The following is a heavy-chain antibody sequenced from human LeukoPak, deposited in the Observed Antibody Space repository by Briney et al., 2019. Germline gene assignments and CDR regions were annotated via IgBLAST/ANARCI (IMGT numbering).Heavy chain of an antibody. J-gene: IGHJ6*03. CDR3: AREGPSNYYYYMDV. CDR2: IYYSGST. CDR1: GGSISSYY. V-gene: IGHV4-59*12. Sequence: SETLTLTCTVSGGSISSYYWSWIRQPPGKGLEWIGSIYYSGSTYYNPSLKSRVTISVDTSKNQFSLKLSSMTAADTAVYYCAREGPSNYYYYMDVWGKGTTVTVSS.